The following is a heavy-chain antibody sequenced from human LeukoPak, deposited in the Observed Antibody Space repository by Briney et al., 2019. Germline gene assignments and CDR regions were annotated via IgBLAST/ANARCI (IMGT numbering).Heavy chain of an antibody. Sequence: GASVKVSCKASGGTFSSYAISWVRQMPGKGLEWMGIIYPGDSDTRYSPSFQGQVTISAVKSISTAYLQWSSLKASDTAMYYCARRDSSGWYYFDYWGQGTLVTVSS. CDR2: IYPGDSDT. V-gene: IGHV5-51*01. CDR3: ARRDSSGWYYFDY. D-gene: IGHD6-19*01. J-gene: IGHJ4*02. CDR1: GGTFSSYA.